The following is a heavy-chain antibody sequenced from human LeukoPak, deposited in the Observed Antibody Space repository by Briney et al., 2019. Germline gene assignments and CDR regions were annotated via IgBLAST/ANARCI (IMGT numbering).Heavy chain of an antibody. Sequence: SETLSLTCTVSGGSISSYYWSWIRQPPGKGLEWIGFIYYSGSTNYNPSLKSRVTISVDTSKNQFSLKLSSVTAADTAVYYCARDPGYYDSSGYYDAFDIWGQGTVVTVSP. D-gene: IGHD3-22*01. CDR3: ARDPGYYDSSGYYDAFDI. CDR1: GGSISSYY. V-gene: IGHV4-59*01. CDR2: IYYSGST. J-gene: IGHJ3*02.